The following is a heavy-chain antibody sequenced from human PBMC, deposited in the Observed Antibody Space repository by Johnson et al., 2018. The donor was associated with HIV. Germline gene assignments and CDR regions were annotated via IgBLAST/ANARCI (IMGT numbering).Heavy chain of an antibody. J-gene: IGHJ3*02. CDR1: GFTFSSYA. Sequence: QVQLVESGGGLVQPGGSLRLSCAASGFTFSSYAMHWVRQAPGKGLEWVAVISYDGSNKYYADSVKGRFTISRDNSKNTLYLQMDSLRAEDTAVYYCARERNAAAGLDAFDIWGQGTMVTVSS. CDR2: ISYDGSNK. D-gene: IGHD6-13*01. CDR3: ARERNAAAGLDAFDI. V-gene: IGHV3-30*14.